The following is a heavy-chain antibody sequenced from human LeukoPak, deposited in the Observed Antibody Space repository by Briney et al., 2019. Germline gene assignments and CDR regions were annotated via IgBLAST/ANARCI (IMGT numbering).Heavy chain of an antibody. CDR2: IYYSGST. Sequence: SETLSLTCTVSGGSISSSSYYWGWIRQPPGKGLEWIESIYYSGSTYYNPSLKSRVTISVDTSKNQFSLKLSSVTAADTAVYYCARPLGYDADYWGQGTLVTVSS. D-gene: IGHD3-22*01. CDR3: ARPLGYDADY. V-gene: IGHV4-39*01. J-gene: IGHJ4*02. CDR1: GGSISSSSYY.